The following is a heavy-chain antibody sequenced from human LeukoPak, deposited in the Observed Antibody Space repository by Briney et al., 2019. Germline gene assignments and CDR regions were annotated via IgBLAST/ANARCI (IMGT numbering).Heavy chain of an antibody. CDR1: GYTFTGYY. V-gene: IGHV1-2*02. CDR3: ARVLGDIVATIVY. D-gene: IGHD5-12*01. Sequence: ASVKVSCKASGYTFTGYYMHWVRQAPGQGLEWMGWISPNSGGTNYAQKFQGRVTMTRATSISTAYMELSRLRSDDTAVYYCARVLGDIVATIVYWGQGTLVTVSS. CDR2: ISPNSGGT. J-gene: IGHJ4*02.